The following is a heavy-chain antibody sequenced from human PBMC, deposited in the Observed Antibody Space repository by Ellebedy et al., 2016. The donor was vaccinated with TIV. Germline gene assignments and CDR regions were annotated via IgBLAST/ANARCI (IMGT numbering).Heavy chain of an antibody. V-gene: IGHV1-69*06. CDR3: ARDPAALSGFYYYYMDV. Sequence: SVKVSXXASGGTFSSYAISWVRQAPGQGLEWMGGIIPIFGTANYAQKFQGRVTITADKSTSTAYMELSSLRSEDTAVYYCARDPAALSGFYYYYMDVWGKGTTVTVSS. CDR1: GGTFSSYA. J-gene: IGHJ6*03. D-gene: IGHD2-2*01. CDR2: IIPIFGTA.